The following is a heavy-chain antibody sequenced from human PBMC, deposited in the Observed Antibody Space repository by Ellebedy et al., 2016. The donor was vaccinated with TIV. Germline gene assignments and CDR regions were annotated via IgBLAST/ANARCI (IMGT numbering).Heavy chain of an antibody. V-gene: IGHV3-23*01. D-gene: IGHD5-18*01. CDR3: ATRLGEGIQLWGGFDY. J-gene: IGHJ4*02. CDR1: FFMFHSYA. Sequence: GESLKISCAATFFMFHSYAMTWVRQAPGKGLEWVSAISGSGYKTYYADSVKGRFAISRDNSKDTLHLQMDTLRVEDTAVYYCATRLGEGIQLWGGFDYWGQGTLVTVSS. CDR2: ISGSGYKT.